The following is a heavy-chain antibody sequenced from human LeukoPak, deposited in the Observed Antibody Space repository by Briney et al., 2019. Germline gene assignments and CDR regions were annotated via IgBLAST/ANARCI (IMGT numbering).Heavy chain of an antibody. J-gene: IGHJ3*02. CDR1: RYTFTGYY. D-gene: IGHD6-25*01. CDR2: INPNSGGT. V-gene: IGHV1-2*02. Sequence: ASVKVSRKASRYTFTGYYMHWVRQAPGQGLEWMGWINPNSGGTNYAQKFQGRVTMTRDTSISTAYMELSRLRSDDTAVYYCAREGWDRGYWRAFDIWGQGTMVTVSS. CDR3: AREGWDRGYWRAFDI.